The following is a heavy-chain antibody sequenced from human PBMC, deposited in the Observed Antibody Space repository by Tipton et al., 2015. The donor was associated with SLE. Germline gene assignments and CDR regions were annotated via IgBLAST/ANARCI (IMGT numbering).Heavy chain of an antibody. CDR3: ARGSYDSSGYHNWEFDY. Sequence: TLSLTCTVSGGSIRSYYWSWIRQAPGKGLEWIGYIYDSENTNYNPSLKSRVTISSDTSKNQFSLKLSSVTAADTAVYYCARGSYDSSGYHNWEFDYWGQGTLVTVSS. CDR2: IYDSENT. D-gene: IGHD3-22*01. J-gene: IGHJ4*02. V-gene: IGHV4-59*01. CDR1: GGSIRSYY.